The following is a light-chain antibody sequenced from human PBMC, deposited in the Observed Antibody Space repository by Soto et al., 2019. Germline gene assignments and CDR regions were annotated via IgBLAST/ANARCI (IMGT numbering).Light chain of an antibody. Sequence: EIVMTQSPATLSVSPGERATLSCRASRTINRKLAWYQQKPGQAPRLLISGASTRATGIPASFSGSGSGTEFPLTISSLQSEDFAVYYCQQYYDYPPLIFGGGTKVEIK. J-gene: IGKJ4*01. V-gene: IGKV3-15*01. CDR3: QQYYDYPPLI. CDR1: RTINRK. CDR2: GAS.